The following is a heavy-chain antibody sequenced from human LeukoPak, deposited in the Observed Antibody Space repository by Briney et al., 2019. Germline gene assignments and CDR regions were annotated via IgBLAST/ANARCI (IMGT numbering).Heavy chain of an antibody. D-gene: IGHD6-6*01. V-gene: IGHV3-48*03. CDR2: ISSGGSTI. CDR1: GFTFSSFE. CDR3: ARNDYTSSSYTY. J-gene: IGHJ4*02. Sequence: PGGSLRLSCAASGFTFSSFEMNWVRQAPGKGLEWVSYISSGGSTIIYADSVKGRFTISRDNAKNSLYLQMNGLRAEDTAVYYCARNDYTSSSYTYWGQGTLVTVSS.